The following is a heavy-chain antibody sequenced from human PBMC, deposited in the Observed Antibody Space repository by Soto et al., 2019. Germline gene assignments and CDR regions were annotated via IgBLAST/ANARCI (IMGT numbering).Heavy chain of an antibody. CDR1: GGSVSTGMKY. J-gene: IGHJ6*02. CDR2: MYKTGET. D-gene: IGHD3-10*01. CDR3: MKAHESGDFLGMSV. V-gene: IGHV4-61*01. Sequence: SETLSLTCTVSGGSVSTGMKYWGWVRQPPGKALEFIGYMYKTGETLLNSSLKSRVTLSMETSKNQFSLTLSSVTAADTAVYFCMKAHESGDFLGMSVWGPGITVTVSS.